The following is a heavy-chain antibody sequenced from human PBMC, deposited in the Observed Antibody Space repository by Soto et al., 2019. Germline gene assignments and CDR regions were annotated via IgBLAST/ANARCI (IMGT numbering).Heavy chain of an antibody. CDR1: GFTFSDAW. D-gene: IGHD3-9*01. J-gene: IGHJ4*01. CDR3: TADSLFTGQLVRMDN. CDR2: IKSKIDGGTT. Sequence: GGSLRLSCAASGFTFSDAWINWVRQAPGKGLEWVGRIKSKIDGGTTDFAAPVKGRFAISRDDSRDMVYMEMYSLKTDDTAVYYCTADSLFTGQLVRMDNWGHGTLVTVSS. V-gene: IGHV3-15*07.